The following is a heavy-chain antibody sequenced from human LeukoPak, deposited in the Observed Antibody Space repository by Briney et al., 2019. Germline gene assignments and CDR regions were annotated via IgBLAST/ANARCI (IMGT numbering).Heavy chain of an antibody. J-gene: IGHJ1*01. V-gene: IGHV3-30*02. CDR2: IRYDGSNK. CDR1: GFTLSSYG. CDR3: AKDPGSGWYEYFHH. Sequence: PGGSLRLSCAASGFTLSSYGMHWVRQAPGKGLEWVAYIRYDGSNKYYADSVKGRYTISRDNSKNTLYLQMNNLRAEDTAVFYCAKDPGSGWYEYFHHWGQGTLVSVSS. D-gene: IGHD6-19*01.